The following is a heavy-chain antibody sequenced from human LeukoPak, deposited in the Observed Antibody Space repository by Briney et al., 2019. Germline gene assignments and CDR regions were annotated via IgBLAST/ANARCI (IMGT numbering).Heavy chain of an antibody. D-gene: IGHD4-17*01. V-gene: IGHV3-48*01. CDR2: ISSSSSTI. Sequence: GGSLRLSCAASGFTFSSYAMSWVRQAPGKGLEWVSYISSSSSTIYYADSVKGRFTISRDNAKNSLYLQMNSLRAEDTAVYYCARDLDYVFDYWGQGTLVTVSS. CDR1: GFTFSSYA. CDR3: ARDLDYVFDY. J-gene: IGHJ4*02.